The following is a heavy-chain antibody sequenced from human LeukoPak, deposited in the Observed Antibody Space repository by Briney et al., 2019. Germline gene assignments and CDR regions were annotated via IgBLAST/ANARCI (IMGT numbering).Heavy chain of an antibody. V-gene: IGHV2-5*05. CDR1: GFSLSTSGVG. Sequence: SGPTLVKPTQTLTLTCTFSGFSLSTSGVGVGWIRQPPGKALEWLALIYWDDDKRYGPSLKSRLTITKDTSKNQVVLTMTNMDPVDTATYYCAHSSGSYYNGWFDPWGQGTLVTVSS. D-gene: IGHD3-10*01. CDR3: AHSSGSYYNGWFDP. J-gene: IGHJ5*02. CDR2: IYWDDDK.